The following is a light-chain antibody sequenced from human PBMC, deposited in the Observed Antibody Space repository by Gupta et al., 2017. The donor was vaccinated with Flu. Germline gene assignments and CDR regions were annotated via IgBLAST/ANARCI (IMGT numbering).Light chain of an antibody. CDR1: SSDVGSYNL. V-gene: IGLV2-23*02. CDR2: EVS. Sequence: SITISCTGTSSDVGSYNLVSWYQQHPGKAPKLMIYEVSKRPSGVSNRFSGSKSGNTASLTISGLQAEDEADYYCCSYAASSTLVFGGGTKLTVL. CDR3: CSYAASSTLV. J-gene: IGLJ2*01.